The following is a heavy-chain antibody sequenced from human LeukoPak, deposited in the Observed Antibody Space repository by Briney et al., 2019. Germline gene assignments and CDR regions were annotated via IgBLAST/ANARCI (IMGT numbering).Heavy chain of an antibody. CDR1: GFTFSSYE. Sequence: GGSLRLSCAASGFTFSSYEMNWVRQAPGKGLEWVSYISGSGSTIYYADSVKGRFTISRDNAKNSLYLQMNGLRAEDTAVYYCARRQHFDYWGQGTLVTVSS. CDR2: ISGSGSTI. CDR3: ARRQHFDY. D-gene: IGHD6-13*01. J-gene: IGHJ4*02. V-gene: IGHV3-48*03.